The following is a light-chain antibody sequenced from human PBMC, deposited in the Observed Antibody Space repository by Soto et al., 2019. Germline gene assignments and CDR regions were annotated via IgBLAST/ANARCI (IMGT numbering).Light chain of an antibody. Sequence: VLGQCPDIRALCPGEKATLSCRASQSVSSSYLAWYQQEPGQAPRLLIYGASSRATGIPDRFSGSGSGTDFTLTISRLEPEDFAVYYCQQYGSSPWTFGQGSKVDIK. CDR3: QQYGSSPWT. V-gene: IGKV3-20*01. CDR1: QSVSSSY. CDR2: GAS. J-gene: IGKJ1*01.